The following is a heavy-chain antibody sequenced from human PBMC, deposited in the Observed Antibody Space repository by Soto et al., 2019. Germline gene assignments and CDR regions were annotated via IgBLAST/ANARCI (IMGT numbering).Heavy chain of an antibody. CDR3: ARNKGLQLAFDY. J-gene: IGHJ4*02. Sequence: QVQLQQWGAGLLKPSETLSLTCAVYGGSFSGYYWSWIRQPPGKGLEWIGEINHSGSTNYNPSLKSRVTISVDTSRNQFSLKLSSVTAADTAVYYCARNKGLQLAFDYWGQGTLVTVPS. CDR2: INHSGST. D-gene: IGHD5-18*01. CDR1: GGSFSGYY. V-gene: IGHV4-34*01.